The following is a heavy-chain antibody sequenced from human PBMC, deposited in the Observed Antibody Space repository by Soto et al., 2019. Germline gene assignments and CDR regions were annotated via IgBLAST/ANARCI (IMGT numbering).Heavy chain of an antibody. V-gene: IGHV3-23*01. CDR1: GFIFSSYA. CDR3: ARCSGGSWYVPLDY. CDR2: ISGSDGST. D-gene: IGHD2-15*01. J-gene: IGHJ4*02. Sequence: EVQLLESGGGLVQPGGSLRLSCAASGFIFSSYAMSWVRQAPGQGLEWVSGISGSDGSTYYADSVKGRFTISRDNTKNTLYLQMNSLRAEDTAVYYCARCSGGSWYVPLDYWGQGTLVTVSS.